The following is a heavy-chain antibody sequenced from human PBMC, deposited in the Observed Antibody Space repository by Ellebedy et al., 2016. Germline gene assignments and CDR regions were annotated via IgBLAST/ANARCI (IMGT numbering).Heavy chain of an antibody. J-gene: IGHJ3*02. CDR2: INAGNGNT. Sequence: ASVKVSCKASGYTFTSYAMHWVRQAPGQRLEWMGWINAGNGNTKYSQKFQGRVTITRDTSASTAYMELSSLRSEDTAVYYCARDFWYSSSSDAFDIWGQGTMVTVSS. V-gene: IGHV1-3*01. CDR1: GYTFTSYA. D-gene: IGHD6-6*01. CDR3: ARDFWYSSSSDAFDI.